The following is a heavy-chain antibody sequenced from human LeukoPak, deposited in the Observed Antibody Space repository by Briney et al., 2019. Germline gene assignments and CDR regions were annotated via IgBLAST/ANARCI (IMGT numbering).Heavy chain of an antibody. CDR3: ATDYGSVLHLI. D-gene: IGHD3-10*01. CDR2: IYHSGST. Sequence: SSESLSLTCAVSGGSISSGGYYWSWIRQPPGKGLEWIGYIYHSGSTYYDPSLKSRVTISVDRSKNQFSLKLSSVTAADTAVYYCATDYGSVLHLIWGQGTLVTVSS. J-gene: IGHJ4*02. V-gene: IGHV4-30-2*01. CDR1: GGSISSGGYY.